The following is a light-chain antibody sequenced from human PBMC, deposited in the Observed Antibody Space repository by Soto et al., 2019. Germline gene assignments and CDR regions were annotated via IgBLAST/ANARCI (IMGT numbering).Light chain of an antibody. CDR2: GAS. CDR1: QSVSSY. CDR3: QEYGFSPIT. Sequence: EIMLRQSPAALAKSPGEIAPLSCRASQSVSSYLAWYQQKPGQAPRLLMYGASSRATGIPDRFSGSGSGTDFTLTFYILEPEDFAVYFCQEYGFSPITFGQGTRLDIK. J-gene: IGKJ5*01. V-gene: IGKV3-20*01.